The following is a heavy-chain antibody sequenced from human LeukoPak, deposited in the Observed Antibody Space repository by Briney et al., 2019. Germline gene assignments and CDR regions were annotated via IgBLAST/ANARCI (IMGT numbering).Heavy chain of an antibody. CDR2: ISYDGSNK. Sequence: GGSLRLSCAASGFTFGSYGMHWVRQAPGKGLEWVAVISYDGSNKYYADSVKGRFTISRDNSKNTLYLQMNSLRAEDTAVYYCAKGAPRYCSGGSCYSDAFDIWGQGTMVTVSS. CDR1: GFTFGSYG. D-gene: IGHD2-15*01. V-gene: IGHV3-30*18. J-gene: IGHJ3*02. CDR3: AKGAPRYCSGGSCYSDAFDI.